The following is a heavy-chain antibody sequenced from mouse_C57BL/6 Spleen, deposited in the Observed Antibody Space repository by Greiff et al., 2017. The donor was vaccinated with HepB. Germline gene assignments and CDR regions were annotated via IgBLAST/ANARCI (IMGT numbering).Heavy chain of an antibody. V-gene: IGHV3-1*01. CDR2: ISYSGST. D-gene: IGHD1-1*01. CDR3: ARDRTTVGENWYFDV. Sequence: EVKLMESGPGMVKPSQSLSLTCTVTGYSITSGYDWHWIRHFPGNKLEWMGYISYSGSTNYNPSLKSRISITHDTSKNHFFLKLNSVTTEDTATYYCARDRTTVGENWYFDVWGTGTTVTVSS. CDR1: GYSITSGYD. J-gene: IGHJ1*03.